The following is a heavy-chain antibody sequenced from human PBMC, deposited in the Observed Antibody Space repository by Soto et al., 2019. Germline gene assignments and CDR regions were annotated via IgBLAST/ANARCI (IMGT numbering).Heavy chain of an antibody. CDR2: INTSGGA. CDR1: GFSVSTND. V-gene: IGHV3-53*01. CDR3: ARATYDYGDYPIDD. J-gene: IGHJ4*02. D-gene: IGHD4-17*01. Sequence: GGSLRLSCAASGFSVSTNDLSWVRQAPGKGLDWVSVINTSGGAYYADSVKGRFTISRDNSKNTLYLQMNSLRAEDTAVYYCARATYDYGDYPIDDWGQGTPVTVSS.